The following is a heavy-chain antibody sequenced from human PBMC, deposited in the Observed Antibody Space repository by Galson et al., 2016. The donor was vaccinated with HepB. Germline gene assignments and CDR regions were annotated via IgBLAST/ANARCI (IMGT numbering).Heavy chain of an antibody. J-gene: IGHJ4*01. Sequence: SLRLSCAASAFSFSSYSMNWVRQAPGKGLEWISYISSTRTITYYADSVKGRFTISRDSAKNSLYLQMDSLRDDDTAVYYCARKSPFGPFDYWGHGTLVSVSS. D-gene: IGHD2/OR15-2a*01. CDR1: AFSFSSYS. CDR2: ISSTRTIT. V-gene: IGHV3-48*02. CDR3: ARKSPFGPFDY.